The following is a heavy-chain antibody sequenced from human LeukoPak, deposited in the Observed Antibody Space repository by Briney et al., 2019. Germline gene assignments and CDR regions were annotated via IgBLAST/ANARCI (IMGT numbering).Heavy chain of an antibody. CDR1: GYTFTGYY. CDR3: ARVARRDIVVVPAAIVWFDP. Sequence: ASVKVSCKASGYTFTGYYMHWVRQAPGQGLEWMGWINPNSGGTNYAQKFQGRATMTGDASISTAYMELSRLRSDDTAVYYCARVARRDIVVVPAAIVWFDPWGQGTLVTVSS. V-gene: IGHV1-2*02. J-gene: IGHJ5*02. D-gene: IGHD2-2*01. CDR2: INPNSGGT.